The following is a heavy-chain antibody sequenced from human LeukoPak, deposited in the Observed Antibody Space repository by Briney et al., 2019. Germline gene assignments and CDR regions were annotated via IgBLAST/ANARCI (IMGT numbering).Heavy chain of an antibody. J-gene: IGHJ4*02. V-gene: IGHV1-2*02. CDR2: IHPRSGDT. CDR1: GYSFTAFY. CDR3: ARDGEYGTGSYYRGSFDY. D-gene: IGHD3-10*01. Sequence: ASVKVSCKASGYSFTAFYIHWVRQAPGQGLEWMGWIHPRSGDTRYAQKFQGRGTMARDTSISTVYMDLSSLGSDDTAVYYCARDGEYGTGSYYRGSFDYWGQGILVTVSS.